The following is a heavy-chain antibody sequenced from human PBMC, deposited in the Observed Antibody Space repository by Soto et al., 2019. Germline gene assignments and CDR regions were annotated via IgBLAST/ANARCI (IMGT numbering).Heavy chain of an antibody. V-gene: IGHV1-69*01. D-gene: IGHD2-15*01. Sequence: QVQLVQSGAEVRKPGSSVKVSCKASGGTFSNYAISWVRQAPGQGLEWMGGIIPMFGTTNYAQKFQDRVTITADESVRLVHMELSSLRSEDTAVYYCARYAGATTPFDYWGQGTLVSVSS. CDR2: IIPMFGTT. CDR3: ARYAGATTPFDY. J-gene: IGHJ4*02. CDR1: GGTFSNYA.